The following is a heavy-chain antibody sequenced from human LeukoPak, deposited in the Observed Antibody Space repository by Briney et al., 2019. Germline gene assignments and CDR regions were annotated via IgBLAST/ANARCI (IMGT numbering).Heavy chain of an antibody. CDR2: IIPIFGTA. V-gene: IGHV1-69*05. J-gene: IGHJ6*03. Sequence: ASVKVSCKASGGTFSSYAISWVRQAPGQGLEWMGGIIPIFGTANYAQEFQGRVTITTDESTSTAYMELGSLRSEDTAVYYCARGIAARKHYYYMDVWGKGTTVTVSS. CDR1: GGTFSSYA. CDR3: ARGIAARKHYYYMDV. D-gene: IGHD6-6*01.